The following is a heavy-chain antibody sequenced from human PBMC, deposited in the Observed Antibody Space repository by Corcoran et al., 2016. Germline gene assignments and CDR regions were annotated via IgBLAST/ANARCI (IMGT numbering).Heavy chain of an antibody. J-gene: IGHJ4*02. CDR3: ARAGGSGWYPVDY. D-gene: IGHD6-19*01. V-gene: IGHV4-59*01. CDR2: IYYSGST. Sequence: QVQLQESGPGLVKPSETLSLTCTVSGGSISSYYWSWIRQPPGKGLEWIGYIYYSGSTNYNPSLKSRVTISVDTSKNQFSLKLSSVTAADTAVYYCARAGGSGWYPVDYWGQGTLVTVSS. CDR1: GGSISSYY.